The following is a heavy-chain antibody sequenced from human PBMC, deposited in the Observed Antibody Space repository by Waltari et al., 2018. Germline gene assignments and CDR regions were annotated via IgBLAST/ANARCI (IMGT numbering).Heavy chain of an antibody. CDR1: GGSFGDYY. D-gene: IGHD3-3*01. Sequence: QVQLQQWGAGLLKPSETLSLTCAVYGGSFGDYYWSWIRHPPGRGLEWIGEINQSGTTNYNPSLKSRITVSKDTSKSQFSLRLSSMTAADTAVYYCARLKRRPNYDFWSGHKNYYFYYMDVWGKGTTVTVSS. J-gene: IGHJ6*03. CDR2: INQSGTT. CDR3: ARLKRRPNYDFWSGHKNYYFYYMDV. V-gene: IGHV4-34*01.